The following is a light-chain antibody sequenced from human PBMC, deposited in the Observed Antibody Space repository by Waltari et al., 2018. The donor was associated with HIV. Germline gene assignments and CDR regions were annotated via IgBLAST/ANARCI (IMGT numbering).Light chain of an antibody. V-gene: IGLV1-47*01. CDR2: RNT. J-gene: IGLJ3*02. Sequence: QSVLTQPPSASGTPGQGVTISCSGSNSNIGQNNVYWYQQLPGPAPKLPIYRNTQRPSGVPDRFSGSKSGTSASLAISGLRSEDEADYYCAAWDDSLSGGVFGGGTTLTVL. CDR1: NSNIGQNN. CDR3: AAWDDSLSGGV.